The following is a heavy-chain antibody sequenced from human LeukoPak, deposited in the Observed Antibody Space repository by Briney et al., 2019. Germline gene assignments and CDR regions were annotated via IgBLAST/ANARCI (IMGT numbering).Heavy chain of an antibody. J-gene: IGHJ4*02. CDR2: IYYSGST. CDR3: ARSKPLAAFFDY. Sequence: PSETLSLTCTVSGGSISSYYWSWIRQPPGKGLEWIGYIYYSGSTNYNPSLKNRVTISVDTSKNQFSLKLSSVTAADTAVYYCARSKPLAAFFDYWGQGTLVTVSS. CDR1: GGSISSYY. V-gene: IGHV4-59*08. D-gene: IGHD6-13*01.